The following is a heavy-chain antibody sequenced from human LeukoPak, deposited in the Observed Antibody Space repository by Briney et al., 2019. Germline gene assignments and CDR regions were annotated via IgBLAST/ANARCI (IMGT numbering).Heavy chain of an antibody. CDR3: AVSNWMDP. CDR2: INTDGSST. J-gene: IGHJ5*02. V-gene: IGHV3-74*01. Sequence: GGSLRLSCAASGFTFNNYAMTWVRQAPGKGLVWVSRINTDGSSTNYADSVKGRFTISRDNAKNTLHLQMDSLTVEDTAVYYCAVSNWMDPWGQGTLVTVSS. CDR1: GFTFNNYA.